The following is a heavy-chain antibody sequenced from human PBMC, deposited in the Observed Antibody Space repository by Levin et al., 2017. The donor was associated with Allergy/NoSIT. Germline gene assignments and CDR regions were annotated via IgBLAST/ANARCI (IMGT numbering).Heavy chain of an antibody. V-gene: IGHV3-49*03. J-gene: IGHJ3*01. CDR3: ARRLYDSGLGRIDL. CDR1: GFTLGDYT. Sequence: PGGSLRLSCAASGFTLGDYTVSWFRQPPGKGLEWVGFLRGKAYGGTTDYAASLKGRLTISRDDSKNIAYLEMNTLKTGDTALYFCARRLYDSGLGRIDLWGQGTMVTVSS. D-gene: IGHD3-10*01. CDR2: LRGKAYGGTT.